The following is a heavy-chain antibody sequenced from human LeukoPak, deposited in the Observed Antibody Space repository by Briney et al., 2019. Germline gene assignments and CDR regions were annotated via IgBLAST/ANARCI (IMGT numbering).Heavy chain of an antibody. D-gene: IGHD2-21*02. V-gene: IGHV4-59*08. CDR2: IYYSGST. Sequence: SETLSFTCTVSGGSISSYYWSWIRHPPGKGLECIGYIYYSGSTNYNPSLKSRVTISVDTSKNQFSLKLSSVTAADTAVYYCACTYCGADCSEVERFFDYWGQGTLVTVSS. J-gene: IGHJ4*02. CDR1: GGSISSYY. CDR3: ACTYCGADCSEVERFFDY.